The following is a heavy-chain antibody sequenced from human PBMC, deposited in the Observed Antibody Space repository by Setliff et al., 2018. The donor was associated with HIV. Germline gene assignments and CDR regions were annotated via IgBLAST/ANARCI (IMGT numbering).Heavy chain of an antibody. CDR3: ARGRFHRLHRPYSGSGSLGIQYFDY. J-gene: IGHJ4*02. Sequence: SETLSLTCAVYGGSFSDNYWSWIRQSPGKGLEWIGEINHSGRTKYSPSLRSRVSISVDTSKTQFSLKLSSVTAADTALYYCARGRFHRLHRPYSGSGSLGIQYFDYWGQGTLVTVSS. CDR2: INHSGRT. V-gene: IGHV4-34*01. D-gene: IGHD3-10*01. CDR1: GGSFSDNY.